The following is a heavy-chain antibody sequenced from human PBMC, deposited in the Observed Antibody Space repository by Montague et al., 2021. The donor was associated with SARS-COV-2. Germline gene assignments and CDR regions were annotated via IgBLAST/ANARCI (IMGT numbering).Heavy chain of an antibody. Sequence: SVKVSCKASGFLFTSSAVQWVRQARGQRLEWIGWIVVGSGNTNYAQKFQERVTITRDMSTSTAYMELSSLRSEDTAVYYCAAPYCSSTSCHDAFDIWGQGTMVTVSS. V-gene: IGHV1-58*01. CDR1: GFLFTSSA. CDR2: IVVGSGNT. J-gene: IGHJ3*02. CDR3: AAPYCSSTSCHDAFDI. D-gene: IGHD2-2*01.